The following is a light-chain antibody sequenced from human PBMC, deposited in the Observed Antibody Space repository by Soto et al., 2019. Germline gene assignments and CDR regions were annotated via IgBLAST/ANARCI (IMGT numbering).Light chain of an antibody. J-gene: IGKJ2*01. CDR3: QQYHTYSYS. Sequence: DILMTQSPSALSASVGDSVTITCRASQSIHSWVAWYQQKPGKAPKLLIYDASTLEGGVSSRFGGSGAGTEFTLTISSLQPDDFATYNCQQYHTYSYSVGQGTKLEIK. CDR2: DAS. CDR1: QSIHSW. V-gene: IGKV1-5*01.